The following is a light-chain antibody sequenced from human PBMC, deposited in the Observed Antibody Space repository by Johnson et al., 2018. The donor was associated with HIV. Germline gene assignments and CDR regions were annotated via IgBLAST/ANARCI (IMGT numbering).Light chain of an antibody. Sequence: QSVLTQPPSVSAAPGQKVTISCSGSSSNIGNNYVSWYQQLPGTAPKLLIYDNNKRPSGIPDRFSGSTSATYATLAFTGLQPGDEAVYYCGTWDSSLYVFVFGSGTKVTVL. CDR1: SSNIGNNY. CDR2: DNN. CDR3: GTWDSSLYVFV. J-gene: IGLJ1*01. V-gene: IGLV1-51*01.